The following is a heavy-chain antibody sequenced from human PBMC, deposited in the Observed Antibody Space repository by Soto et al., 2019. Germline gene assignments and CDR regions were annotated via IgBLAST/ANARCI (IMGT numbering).Heavy chain of an antibody. J-gene: IGHJ4*02. V-gene: IGHV1-18*01. CDR1: GYTFASYA. CDR2: ISAYNGNT. Sequence: ASVKVSWKASGYTFASYAISWMRQAPGQGLEWMGWISAYNGNTNYAQKLQGRVTMTTDTSTSTAYMELRSLRSDDTAVYYCARDPPPPDYRAQRTPVTGSS. CDR3: ARDPPPPDY.